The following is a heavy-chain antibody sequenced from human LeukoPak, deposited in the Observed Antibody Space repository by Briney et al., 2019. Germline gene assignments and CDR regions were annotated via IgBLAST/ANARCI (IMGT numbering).Heavy chain of an antibody. Sequence: GGSLRLSCAASGFTFSSYSMNWVRQAPGKGLEWVSSISSSSSYIYYADSVKGRFTISRDNAKNSLYLQMNSLRAEDTAVYYCARARFLEWLPHDAFDIWGQGTMVTVSS. D-gene: IGHD3-3*01. V-gene: IGHV3-21*01. CDR3: ARARFLEWLPHDAFDI. CDR2: ISSSSSYI. J-gene: IGHJ3*02. CDR1: GFTFSSYS.